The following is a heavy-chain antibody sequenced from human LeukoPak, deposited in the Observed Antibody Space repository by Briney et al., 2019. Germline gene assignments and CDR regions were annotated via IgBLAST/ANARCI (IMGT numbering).Heavy chain of an antibody. J-gene: IGHJ4*02. CDR1: GGSISSGGYY. V-gene: IGHV4-31*03. CDR2: IYYSGST. Sequence: PSETLSLTCTVSGGSISSGGYYWSWIRQHPGKGLEWSGNIYYSGSTYYNPSLKSRVTMSVDTSNNQSSLKLSSETAANTAVYYCAKENDGCLLNWGKGTLVTVSS. D-gene: IGHD5-24*01. CDR3: AKENDGCLLN.